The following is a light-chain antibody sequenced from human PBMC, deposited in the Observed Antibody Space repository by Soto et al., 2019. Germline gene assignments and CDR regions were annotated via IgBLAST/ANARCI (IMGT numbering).Light chain of an antibody. J-gene: IGKJ1*01. CDR2: GVF. Sequence: EIVLTQSPDTLSLSPGERATLSCRASQSGYDGYLAWYQQRPGQPPRLLIYGVFTRANGIPDRFSGSGSGTEFTLTINNLEPEDSAVYYCQHYGRPQWTFGQGTKVEIK. CDR3: QHYGRPQWT. CDR1: QSGYDGY. V-gene: IGKV3-20*01.